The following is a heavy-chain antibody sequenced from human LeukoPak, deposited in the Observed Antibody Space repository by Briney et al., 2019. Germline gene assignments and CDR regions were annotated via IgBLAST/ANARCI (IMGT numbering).Heavy chain of an antibody. CDR3: ARTGDGYNNFDY. Sequence: GGSLRLSCAASGFTFSSYEMNWVRQAPGKGLEWVSYISSSGSTIYYADSVKGRFTISRDNAKNSLYLQMNSLRAEDTAVYYCARTGDGYNNFDYWAREPWSPSPQ. V-gene: IGHV3-48*03. CDR1: GFTFSSYE. CDR2: ISSSGSTI. J-gene: IGHJ4*02. D-gene: IGHD5-24*01.